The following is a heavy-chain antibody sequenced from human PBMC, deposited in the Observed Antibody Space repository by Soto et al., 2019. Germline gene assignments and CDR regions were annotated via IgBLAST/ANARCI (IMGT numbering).Heavy chain of an antibody. Sequence: QLQLQESGPGLVKPSETLSLTCTVSGGSISSSSYYWGWIRQPPGKGLEWIGNIYYSGSTYYNPSPKTRVTISVDTSKNQFSLKLSSVTAAHTAVYYGARRVRASYFHYWGQGTLVPVSS. D-gene: IGHD3-22*01. CDR2: IYYSGST. V-gene: IGHV4-39*01. CDR3: ARRVRASYFHY. J-gene: IGHJ4*02. CDR1: GGSISSSSYY.